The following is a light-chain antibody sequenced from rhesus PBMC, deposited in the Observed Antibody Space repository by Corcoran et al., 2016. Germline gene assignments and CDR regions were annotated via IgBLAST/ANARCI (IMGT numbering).Light chain of an antibody. Sequence: DIQMTQSPSFLSASVGDRVTITCRASQGISSYLAWYQQKPGKAPKPLIYYASNLESGVPSRFSGNGSGTEVTLTISSLQPEDFAVYYCQQYNSDPWTFGQGTKVEIK. J-gene: IGKJ1*01. CDR2: YAS. V-gene: IGKV1-37*01. CDR1: QGISSY. CDR3: QQYNSDPWT.